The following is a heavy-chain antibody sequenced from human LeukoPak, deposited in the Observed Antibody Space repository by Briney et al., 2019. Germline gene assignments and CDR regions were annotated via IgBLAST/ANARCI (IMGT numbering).Heavy chain of an antibody. CDR2: ISAYNGNT. J-gene: IGHJ6*02. D-gene: IGHD6-6*01. V-gene: IGHV1-18*01. CDR1: GYTFTSYG. CDR3: ARDPFQGSRPYYYYGMDV. Sequence: GASVKVSCKASGYTFTSYGISWVRQAPGQGLEWMGWISAYNGNTNYAQKLQGRVTMTTDTSTSTAYMELRSLRSDDTAVYYCARDPFQGSRPYYYYGMDVWGQGTTVTASS.